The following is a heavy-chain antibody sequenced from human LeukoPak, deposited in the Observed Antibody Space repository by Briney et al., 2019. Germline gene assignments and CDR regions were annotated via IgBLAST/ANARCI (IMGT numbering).Heavy chain of an antibody. CDR2: IWYDGSNK. Sequence: GGSLRLSCAASGFTFSSYGMHWVRQAPGKGLEWVAVIWYDGSNKYYADSVKGRSTISRDNSKNTLYLQMNSLRAEDTAVYYCARSYSSSWWDLSLNYWGQGTLVTVSS. J-gene: IGHJ4*02. V-gene: IGHV3-33*01. CDR3: ARSYSSSWWDLSLNY. D-gene: IGHD6-13*01. CDR1: GFTFSSYG.